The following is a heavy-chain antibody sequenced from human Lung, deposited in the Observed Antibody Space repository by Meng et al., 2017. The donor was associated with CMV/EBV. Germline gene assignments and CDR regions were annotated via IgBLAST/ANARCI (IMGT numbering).Heavy chain of an antibody. CDR3: ARGATYYYDSSGSFDQ. D-gene: IGHD3-22*01. CDR2: ISGSGSTI. CDR1: GFAFSDYY. J-gene: IGHJ4*02. V-gene: IGHV3-11*01. Sequence: GESLKISCEASGFAFSDYYMCWIRQAPGKGLEWISYISGSGSTIYYADSVKGRISISRDNAKNSVFLQMSSLRAEDTAVYFCARGATYYYDSSGSFDQWGQGTLVTVSS.